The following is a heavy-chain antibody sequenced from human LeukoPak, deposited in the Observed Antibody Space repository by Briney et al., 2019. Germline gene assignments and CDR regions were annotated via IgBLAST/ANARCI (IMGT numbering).Heavy chain of an antibody. V-gene: IGHV4-34*01. J-gene: IGHJ4*02. Sequence: PSETLSLTCAVYGGSFSGYYWSWIRQPPGKGLEWIGEINHSGSTNYNPSLKSRVTISVDTSKNQFSLKLSSVTAADTAVYYCARGRAPDYWGQGTLVTVSS. CDR3: ARGRAPDY. CDR1: GGSFSGYY. CDR2: INHSGST.